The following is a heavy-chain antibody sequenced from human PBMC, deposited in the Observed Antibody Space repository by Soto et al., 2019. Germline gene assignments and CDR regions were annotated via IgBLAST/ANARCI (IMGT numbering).Heavy chain of an antibody. J-gene: IGHJ5*02. V-gene: IGHV1-69*13. D-gene: IGHD3-22*01. CDR2: IIPIFGTI. Sequence: GASVKVSCKASGGTLSTYGISWVRQAPGQGLEWMGGIIPIFGTIHYAQRLQGRVTITADESTSTAYMELSSLRSEDTAVYYCATTGGYPYNWFDPWGQGTLVTVSS. CDR3: ATTGGYPYNWFDP. CDR1: GGTLSTYG.